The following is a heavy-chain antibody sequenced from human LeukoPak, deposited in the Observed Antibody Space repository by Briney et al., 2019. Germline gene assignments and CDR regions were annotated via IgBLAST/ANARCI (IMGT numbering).Heavy chain of an antibody. CDR2: ISAHNGNT. J-gene: IGHJ4*02. V-gene: IGHV1-18*04. D-gene: IGHD2-15*01. CDR1: GYTFTNYG. Sequence: APVKVSCKASGYTFTNYGLGWVRQAPGQGLEWMGWISAHNGNTNYAQNFQDRVTMTTDTSTSTAYMELRSLRSDDTAVYYCARVSYCSGGSCYSSSARYFDYWGQGTLVTVSS. CDR3: ARVSYCSGGSCYSSSARYFDY.